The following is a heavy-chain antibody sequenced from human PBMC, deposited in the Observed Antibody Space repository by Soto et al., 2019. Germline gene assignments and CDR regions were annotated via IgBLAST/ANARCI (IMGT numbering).Heavy chain of an antibody. J-gene: IGHJ4*02. CDR1: GFTFSSYA. CDR2: IWYDGVNK. V-gene: IGHV3-33*08. CDR3: ARPGYCTGGSCYFFLY. Sequence: GGSLRLSSAASGFTFSSYAMSWVRQAPGKGLVWVAVIWYDGVNKYYVDSVKGRFTISRDNSKNTVYLQMNSLRAEDTAVYYCARPGYCTGGSCYFFLYWGQGTLVTVSS. D-gene: IGHD2-15*01.